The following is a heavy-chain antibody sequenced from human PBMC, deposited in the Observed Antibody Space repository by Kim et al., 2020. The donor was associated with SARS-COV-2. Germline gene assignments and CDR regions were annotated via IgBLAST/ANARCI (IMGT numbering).Heavy chain of an antibody. J-gene: IGHJ6*02. CDR1: GFTVSSNY. CDR2: IYSGGST. Sequence: GGSLRLSCAASGFTVSSNYMSWVRQAPGKGLEWVSVIYSGGSTYYADSVKGRFTISRHNSKNTLYLQMNSLRAEDTAVYYCARDSRCSSTSFYPDYYYGMCVWGPETTVTVS. V-gene: IGHV3-53*04. D-gene: IGHD2-2*01. CDR3: ARDSRCSSTSFYPDYYYGMCV.